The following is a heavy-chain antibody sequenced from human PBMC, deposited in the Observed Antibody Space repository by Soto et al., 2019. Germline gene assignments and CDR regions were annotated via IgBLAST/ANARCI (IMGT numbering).Heavy chain of an antibody. V-gene: IGHV4-4*07. CDR3: GRGGVTMIDPDAFDI. J-gene: IGHJ3*02. CDR2: IYTSGST. D-gene: IGHD3-22*01. CDR1: GGSISSYY. Sequence: PSETLSLTCTVSGGSISSYYWSWIRQPAGKGLEWIGRIYTSGSTNYNPSLKSRVTMSVDTSKNQFSLKLSSVTAADTAVYYCGRGGVTMIDPDAFDIWGQGTMVTVSS.